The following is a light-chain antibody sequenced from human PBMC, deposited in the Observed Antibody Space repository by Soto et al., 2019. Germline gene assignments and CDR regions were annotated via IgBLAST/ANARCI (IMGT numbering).Light chain of an antibody. CDR2: DAS. CDR3: QQYNCYLDT. V-gene: IGKV1-5*01. J-gene: IGKJ2*01. Sequence: DIQMTQSPSTLSASVGDRVTITCRASQSISSWLAWYQQKPGKAPKLLIYDASSLESGVPSRFSGSGSGTEFTLTISNLQPDDFATYYCQQYNCYLDTFGHGTKLEIK. CDR1: QSISSW.